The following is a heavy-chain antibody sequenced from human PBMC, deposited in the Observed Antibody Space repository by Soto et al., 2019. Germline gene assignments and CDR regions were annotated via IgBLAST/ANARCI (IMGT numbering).Heavy chain of an antibody. Sequence: ASVKVSCKAPGDTFTSYYLNWVRQAPGQGLEWMGVINPHGGSTKYAQKFQGRVTITADESTSTAYMELSSLRSEYTAVYYCARIPSGFYDFDYWGQGTLVTVSS. D-gene: IGHD3-22*01. CDR3: ARIPSGFYDFDY. CDR1: GDTFTSYY. CDR2: INPHGGST. J-gene: IGHJ4*02. V-gene: IGHV1-46*01.